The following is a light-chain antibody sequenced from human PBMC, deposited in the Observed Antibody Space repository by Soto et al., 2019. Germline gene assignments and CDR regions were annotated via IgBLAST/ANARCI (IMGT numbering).Light chain of an antibody. CDR1: QDIKKY. Sequence: DIQMTQSPTSLSASVGDRVTITCQASQDIKKYLNWYQQKPGKAPKLLIYDASNLEAGVPSRFSGSGSRTHFTLTITTLQPEDIATYYCQQYDTFRTFGQGTKVEIK. V-gene: IGKV1-33*01. J-gene: IGKJ1*01. CDR2: DAS. CDR3: QQYDTFRT.